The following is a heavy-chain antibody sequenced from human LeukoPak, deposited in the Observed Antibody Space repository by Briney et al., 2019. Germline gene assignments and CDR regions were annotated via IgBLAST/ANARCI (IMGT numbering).Heavy chain of an antibody. Sequence: PGGSLRLSCAASGFTFSSYAMSWVRQAPGKGLEWVSAISGSGGSTYYADSVKGRFTISRVNSKNTLYLQMNSLRAEDTAVYYCAKFPQAVAGRGSYFDYWGQGTLVTVSS. CDR3: AKFPQAVAGRGSYFDY. J-gene: IGHJ4*02. CDR1: GFTFSSYA. CDR2: ISGSGGST. D-gene: IGHD6-19*01. V-gene: IGHV3-23*01.